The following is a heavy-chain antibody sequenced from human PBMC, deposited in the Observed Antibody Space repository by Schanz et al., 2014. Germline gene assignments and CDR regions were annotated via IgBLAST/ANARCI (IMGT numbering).Heavy chain of an antibody. Sequence: QVQLVESGGGVVQPGGSLRLSCAASRFTFSTYAMHWVRQAPGKGLGWLAVISSDGFNKFYADSVKGRFTISRDSSKNTLYLQMNSLRTEDTAVYYCARGDMVRGVFDYWGQGTLVTVSS. D-gene: IGHD3-10*01. CDR1: RFTFSTYA. J-gene: IGHJ4*02. CDR3: ARGDMVRGVFDY. V-gene: IGHV3-30*04. CDR2: ISSDGFNK.